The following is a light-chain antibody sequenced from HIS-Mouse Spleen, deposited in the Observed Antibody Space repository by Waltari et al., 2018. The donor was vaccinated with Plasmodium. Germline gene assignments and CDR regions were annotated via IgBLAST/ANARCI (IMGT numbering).Light chain of an antibody. CDR3: CSYAGSSTYV. Sequence: QSALTQPASVSGSPGQSIPISCTGTSSDVGSYNLFSWYQQHPDKAPKLMIYEGSKRPSGVSNRFSGSKSGNTASLTISGLQAEDEADYYCCSYAGSSTYVFGTGTKVTVL. V-gene: IGLV2-23*01. CDR1: SSDVGSYNL. CDR2: EGS. J-gene: IGLJ1*01.